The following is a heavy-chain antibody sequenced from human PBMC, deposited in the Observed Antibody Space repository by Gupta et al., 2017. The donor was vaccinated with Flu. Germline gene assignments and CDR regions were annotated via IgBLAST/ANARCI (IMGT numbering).Heavy chain of an antibody. D-gene: IGHD6-13*01. CDR3: VKDRGYTWDAIDF. CDR2: ISWNSDNI. J-gene: IGHJ3*01. V-gene: IGHV3-9*01. CDR1: GITFDDSA. Sequence: EVQLVESGGGLVQPGRSLRLSCAASGITFDDSAMHWVRQAPGKGLEWVSGISWNSDNIGHADPVKGRFHLSRETAKNFLYLQMNSLRPEDTALYYCVKDRGYTWDAIDFWGQGTMVTVSS.